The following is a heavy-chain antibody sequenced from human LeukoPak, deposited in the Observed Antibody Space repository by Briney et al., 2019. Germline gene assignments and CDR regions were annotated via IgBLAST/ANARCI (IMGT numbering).Heavy chain of an antibody. J-gene: IGHJ6*04. V-gene: IGHV1-69*04. Sequence: SVKVSCKASGGTFSSYAISWVRQAPGQGLEWMGRIIPIFGIANYAQKFQGRVTITADKSTSTAYMELSSLRAEDTAVYYCAKAIIPNYGDYPDSYYYGMDVWGKGTTVTVSS. CDR2: IIPIFGIA. CDR3: AKAIIPNYGDYPDSYYYGMDV. CDR1: GGTFSSYA. D-gene: IGHD4-17*01.